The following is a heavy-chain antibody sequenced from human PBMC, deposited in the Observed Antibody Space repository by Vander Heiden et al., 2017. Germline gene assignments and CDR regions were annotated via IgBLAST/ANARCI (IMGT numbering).Heavy chain of an antibody. D-gene: IGHD3-10*01. CDR2: IYSGGSK. Sequence: EVQLAESGGGLIQPGGSLRLSCAASGFIVSSYYMSWVRQAPGKGLEWVSVIYSGGSKYDVDSVKGRFTISRDNSKNTLYLQMNSLRAEDTAVYYCARDTRPGGLDYWGQGTLVTVSS. J-gene: IGHJ4*02. V-gene: IGHV3-53*01. CDR3: ARDTRPGGLDY. CDR1: GFIVSSYY.